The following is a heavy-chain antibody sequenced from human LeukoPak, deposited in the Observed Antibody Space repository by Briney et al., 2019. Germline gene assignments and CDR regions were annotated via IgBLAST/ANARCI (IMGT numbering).Heavy chain of an antibody. CDR3: ARDSESCSGGSCGY. D-gene: IGHD2-15*01. Sequence: ASVKVSCKASGGTFSSYAISWVRQAPGQGLEWMGIINPSGGSTSYAQKFQGRVTMTRDTSTSTVYMELSSLRSEDTAVYYCARDSESCSGGSCGYWGQGTLVTVSS. CDR1: GGTFSSYA. J-gene: IGHJ4*02. CDR2: INPSGGST. V-gene: IGHV1-46*01.